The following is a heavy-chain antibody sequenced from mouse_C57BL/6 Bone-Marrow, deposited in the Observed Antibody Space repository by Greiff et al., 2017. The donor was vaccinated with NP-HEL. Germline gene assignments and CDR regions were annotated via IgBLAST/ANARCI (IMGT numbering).Heavy chain of an antibody. J-gene: IGHJ3*01. V-gene: IGHV1-5*01. CDR2: IYPGNSDT. Sequence: EVHLVESGTVLARPGASVKMSCKPSGYTFTSYWMHWVKQRPGQGLEWIGAIYPGNSDTSYNQKFKGKAKLTAVTSASTAYMELSSLTNEDSAVYYCTRGCAYWGQGTLVTVSA. CDR1: GYTFTSYW. CDR3: TRGCAY.